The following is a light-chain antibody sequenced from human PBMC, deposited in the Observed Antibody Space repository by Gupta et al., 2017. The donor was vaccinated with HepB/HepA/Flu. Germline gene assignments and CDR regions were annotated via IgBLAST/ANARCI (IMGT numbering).Light chain of an antibody. V-gene: IGLV1-44*01. CDR3: AAEANSINVL. CDR2: SNN. Sequence: QSVLTPLPSPSGTPGQRVTISCSGSRSNIGTNTVNWYQQLPGTAPKLLIYSNNQRPAGVPGRFSASKAGTAAFLAISGHQAEDEADYYSAAEANSINVLFGGGTKLTVL. J-gene: IGLJ3*02. CDR1: RSNIGTNT.